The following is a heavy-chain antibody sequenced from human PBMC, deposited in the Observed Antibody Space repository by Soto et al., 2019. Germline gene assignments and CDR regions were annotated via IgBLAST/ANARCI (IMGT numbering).Heavy chain of an antibody. D-gene: IGHD3-16*01. V-gene: IGHV4-4*02. CDR1: GGSISTSHW. CDR2: IYHSGST. Sequence: QVQLQESGPGLVKPSGTLSLTCAVSGGSISTSHWWTWVRQPPGKGLEWIGEIYHSGSTNYNPSLKSRVSISVDTSRNQFSRSLSSVTAADPAVYYCASSGGGEDYWGQGTLVTVSS. CDR3: ASSGGGEDY. J-gene: IGHJ4*02.